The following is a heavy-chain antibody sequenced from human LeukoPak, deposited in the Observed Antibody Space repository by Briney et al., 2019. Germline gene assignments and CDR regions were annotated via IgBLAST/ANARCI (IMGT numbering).Heavy chain of an antibody. Sequence: ASVKVFCKASGGTFSSYAISWVRQAPGQGLEWMGGIIPIFGTANYAQKFQGRVTITTDESTSTAYMELSSLRSEDTAVYYCARENYDILTGYYVRYYYYYMDVWGKGTTVTVSS. J-gene: IGHJ6*03. CDR3: ARENYDILTGYYVRYYYYYMDV. CDR2: IIPIFGTA. CDR1: GGTFSSYA. D-gene: IGHD3-9*01. V-gene: IGHV1-69*05.